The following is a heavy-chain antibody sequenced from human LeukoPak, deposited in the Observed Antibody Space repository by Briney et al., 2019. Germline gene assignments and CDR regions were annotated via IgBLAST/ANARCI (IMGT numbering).Heavy chain of an antibody. CDR1: GFTFSSYS. D-gene: IGHD5-18*01. V-gene: IGHV3-48*04. CDR2: ISSSGSTI. CDR3: ARDLSAVDTVDY. J-gene: IGHJ4*02. Sequence: GGSLRLSCAASGFTFSSYSMNWVRQAPGKGLEWVSYISSSGSTIYYADSVKGRFTISSDNAKNSLYLQMNSLRAEDTAVYYCARDLSAVDTVDYWGQGTLVTVSS.